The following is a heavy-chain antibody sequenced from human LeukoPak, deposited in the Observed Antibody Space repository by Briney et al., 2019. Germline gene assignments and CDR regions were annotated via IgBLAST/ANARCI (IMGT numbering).Heavy chain of an antibody. J-gene: IGHJ4*02. CDR2: IKQDGNKK. Sequence: GGSLRLSCAASGFTFRIYSMNWVRQAPGKGLEWVAEIKQDGNKKYYIDSVKGRFTISRDNPKNTLYLQMNSLRAEDTAVYYCAKDQRHERCIGVCSSGIDYWGQGTLVTVSS. V-gene: IGHV3-7*03. D-gene: IGHD2-8*01. CDR1: GFTFRIYS. CDR3: AKDQRHERCIGVCSSGIDY.